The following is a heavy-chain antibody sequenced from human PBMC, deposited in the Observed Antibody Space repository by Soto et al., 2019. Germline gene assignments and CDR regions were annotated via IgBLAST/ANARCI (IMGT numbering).Heavy chain of an antibody. J-gene: IGHJ4*02. CDR3: AREYTVMVAGPTAYYFDY. V-gene: IGHV4-4*07. Sequence: SETLSLTCSVSGDSTSGYYWSWIRQPAGKGLEWIGRIYASGNTYFNPSLKSRVTMSVDTSKNQLFLRLSSVTAADTAVYYCAREYTVMVAGPTAYYFDYWGQGTLVTVSS. CDR2: IYASGNT. CDR1: GDSTSGYY. D-gene: IGHD6-19*01.